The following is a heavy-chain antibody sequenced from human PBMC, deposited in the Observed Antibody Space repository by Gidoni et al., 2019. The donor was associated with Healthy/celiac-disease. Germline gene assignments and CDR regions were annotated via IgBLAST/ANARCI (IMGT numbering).Heavy chain of an antibody. Sequence: QLQLQESGPGLVQPSETLSLTCTVSGGSISSSSYYWGWIRQPPGKGLGWIGSIYYSGSTYYNPSLKSRVTISVDTSKNQFSLKLSSVTAADTAVYYCARHRGRYFDWLSDAFDIWGQGTMVTVFS. CDR3: ARHRGRYFDWLSDAFDI. CDR1: GGSISSSSYY. CDR2: IYYSGST. J-gene: IGHJ3*02. D-gene: IGHD3-9*01. V-gene: IGHV4-39*01.